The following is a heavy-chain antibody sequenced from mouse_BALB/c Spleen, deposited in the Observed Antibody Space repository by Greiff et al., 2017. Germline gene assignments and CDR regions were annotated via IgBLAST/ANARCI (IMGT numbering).Heavy chain of an antibody. J-gene: IGHJ3*01. Sequence: QVQLKESGPGLVAPSQSLSITCTVSGFSLTSYGVHWVRQPPGKGLEWLGVIWAGGSTNYNSALMSRLSISKDNSKSQVFLKMNSLQTDDTAMYCCAREDYGSRFAYWGQGTLVTVSA. V-gene: IGHV2-9*02. CDR2: IWAGGST. CDR1: GFSLTSYG. CDR3: AREDYGSRFAY. D-gene: IGHD1-1*01.